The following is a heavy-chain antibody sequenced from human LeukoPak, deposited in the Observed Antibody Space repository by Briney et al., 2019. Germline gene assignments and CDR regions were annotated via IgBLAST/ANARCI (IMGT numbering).Heavy chain of an antibody. D-gene: IGHD3-16*02. V-gene: IGHV3-7*01. J-gene: IGHJ4*02. CDR3: ARDARLGDLSFLTSDY. Sequence: GGSLRLSCAASGFTFSSYWMSWVRQAPGKGLEWVANIKQDGSEKYYVDSVKGRFTISRDDAKNSLYLQMNSLRAEDTAVYYCARDARLGDLSFLTSDYWGQGTLVTVSS. CDR2: IKQDGSEK. CDR1: GFTFSSYW.